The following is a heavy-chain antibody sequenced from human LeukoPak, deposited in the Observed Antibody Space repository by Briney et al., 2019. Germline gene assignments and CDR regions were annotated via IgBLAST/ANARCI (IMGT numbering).Heavy chain of an antibody. CDR3: TTVPSAREDY. Sequence: PGGSLRLSCAVSDFTFNSAWMNWVRQAPGKGLEWVGRIKSKADGETIDYAAPVRGRFTISRDDSNNTLFLEMNNLNVDGSAVYYCTTVPSAREDYWGQGTLVIVSS. D-gene: IGHD2-2*01. V-gene: IGHV3-15*01. J-gene: IGHJ4*02. CDR2: IKSKADGETI. CDR1: DFTFNSAW.